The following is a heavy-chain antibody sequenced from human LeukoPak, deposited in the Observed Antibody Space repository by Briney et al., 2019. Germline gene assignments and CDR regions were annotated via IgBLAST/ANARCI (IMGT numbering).Heavy chain of an antibody. J-gene: IGHJ3*02. CDR2: INSGGST. Sequence: GGSLRLSCAASGFTVSTNYMSWVRQAPGKGLEWVSLINSGGSTYYADSAKGRFTISRDNSKNTVYLQMNSLRAEDTAVYYCAKDRIAGHDTFDIWGQGTVVTVSS. D-gene: IGHD6-13*01. CDR1: GFTVSTNY. CDR3: AKDRIAGHDTFDI. V-gene: IGHV3-66*02.